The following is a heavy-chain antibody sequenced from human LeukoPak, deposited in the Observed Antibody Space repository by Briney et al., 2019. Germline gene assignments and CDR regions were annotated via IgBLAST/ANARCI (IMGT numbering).Heavy chain of an antibody. CDR2: IYTSGST. Sequence: PSETLSLXCTVSGGSISSYYWRWIRQPAGKGLEWIGRIYTSGSTNYNPSLKSRVTMSVDTSRNHFSLKLSSVTAADTAVYYCARSGTSPRNFDYWGQGTLVTVSS. D-gene: IGHD2-2*01. J-gene: IGHJ4*02. CDR1: GGSISSYY. V-gene: IGHV4-4*07. CDR3: ARSGTSPRNFDY.